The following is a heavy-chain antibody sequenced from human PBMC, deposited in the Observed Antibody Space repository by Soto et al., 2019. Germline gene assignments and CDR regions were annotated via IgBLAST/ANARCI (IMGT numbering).Heavy chain of an antibody. J-gene: IGHJ1*01. CDR3: AKDRRDYYGSGGADYFHH. CDR1: GFTFSSYG. Sequence: QVQLVESGGGMVQPGRSLRLSCAASGFTFSSYGMHWVRQAPGKGLEWVAVIWFDGTNKYYADSVKGRFSISRDNSKNTLFLQMNSLRAEDTAVYYCAKDRRDYYGSGGADYFHHWGQGTLVTVSS. V-gene: IGHV3-33*06. CDR2: IWFDGTNK. D-gene: IGHD3-10*01.